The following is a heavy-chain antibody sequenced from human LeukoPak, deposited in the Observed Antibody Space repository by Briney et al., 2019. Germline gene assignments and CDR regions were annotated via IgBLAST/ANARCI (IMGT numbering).Heavy chain of an antibody. Sequence: PGGSLRLSCAGSGFTFSSYWMSWVRQAPGKGLEWVANIKQDGSEKYYVDSVKGRFTISRDNAKNSLYLQMNSLRAEDTAVYYCARDPSAGSRWGDYYYVDVWGKGTTVTVSS. CDR3: ARDPSAGSRWGDYYYVDV. D-gene: IGHD6-19*01. J-gene: IGHJ6*03. CDR2: IKQDGSEK. CDR1: GFTFSSYW. V-gene: IGHV3-7*01.